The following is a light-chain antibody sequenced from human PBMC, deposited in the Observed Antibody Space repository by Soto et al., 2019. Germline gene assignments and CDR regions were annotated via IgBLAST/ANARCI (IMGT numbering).Light chain of an antibody. Sequence: GERVTITCRASQGISSYLAWYQQKPGKAPKLLIYGASTLQRGVSSRFSGSGSGTEFTLTISSLQPEDFATYYCQHLKSYPITFGQGTRLDIK. CDR3: QHLKSYPIT. CDR1: QGISSY. CDR2: GAS. V-gene: IGKV1-9*01. J-gene: IGKJ5*01.